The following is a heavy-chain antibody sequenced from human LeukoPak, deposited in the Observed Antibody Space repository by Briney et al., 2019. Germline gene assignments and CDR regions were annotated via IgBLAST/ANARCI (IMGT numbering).Heavy chain of an antibody. V-gene: IGHV5-51*01. J-gene: IGHJ4*02. CDR2: IFAGDSNT. CDR3: ARQAVINLNFDY. CDR1: GYSFTSYW. Sequence: GESLKISCKGSGYSFTSYWIGWVRQMPGKGLEWIGIIFAGDSNTRYSPSFQGQVTISADKSISTAYLQWSSLKASDTAMYYCARQAVINLNFDYWGQGTLVTVSS. D-gene: IGHD4-23*01.